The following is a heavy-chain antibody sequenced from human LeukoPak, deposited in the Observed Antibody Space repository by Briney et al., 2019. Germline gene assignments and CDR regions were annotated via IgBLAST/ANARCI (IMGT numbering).Heavy chain of an antibody. CDR1: GGSISSYY. D-gene: IGHD4-17*01. CDR2: VYYTGST. J-gene: IGHJ2*01. Sequence: SETLSLTCTVSGGSISSYYWSWVRQPPGKGLEWIGFVYYTGSTNYSPSLKSRVTISVDTSKNQFSLKLSSVTAADTAVYYCASSTVTTPWYFDLWGRGTLVTVSS. CDR3: ASSTVTTPWYFDL. V-gene: IGHV4-59*12.